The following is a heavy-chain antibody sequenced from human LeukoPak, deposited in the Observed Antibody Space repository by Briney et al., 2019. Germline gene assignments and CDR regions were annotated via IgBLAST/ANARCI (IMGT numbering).Heavy chain of an antibody. D-gene: IGHD6-13*01. V-gene: IGHV4-4*02. CDR3: AREGASSSFGY. CDR1: GGSIKSNNW. CDR2: IYHSGST. J-gene: IGHJ4*02. Sequence: SETLSLTCAVSGGSIKSNNWWSWVRQPPGKGLEWIGEIYHSGSTNYNPSLESRVTVSVDKSKNQFSLDLSSVTAADTAVYYCAREGASSSFGYWGQGTLVTVSS.